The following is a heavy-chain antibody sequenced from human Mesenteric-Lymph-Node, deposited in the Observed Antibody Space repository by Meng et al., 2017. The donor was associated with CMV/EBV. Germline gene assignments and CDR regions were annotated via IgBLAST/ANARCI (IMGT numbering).Heavy chain of an antibody. D-gene: IGHD6-13*01. J-gene: IGHJ6*02. Sequence: ASVKVSCKASGYTFTSYGISWVRQAPGQGLEWMGWISAYNGNTNYAQKLQGRVTMTTDTSTSTAYMELRSLRSDDTAVYYCARVRIIYSPYGSGWYDNYYGMDVWGQGTTVTVSS. V-gene: IGHV1-18*01. CDR2: ISAYNGNT. CDR3: ARVRIIYSPYGSGWYDNYYGMDV. CDR1: GYTFTSYG.